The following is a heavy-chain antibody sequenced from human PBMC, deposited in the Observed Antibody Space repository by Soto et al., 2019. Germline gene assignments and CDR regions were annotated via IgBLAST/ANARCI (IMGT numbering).Heavy chain of an antibody. CDR3: ANYYYDSSGYRTP. CDR1: GFTFSSYS. D-gene: IGHD3-22*01. V-gene: IGHV3-21*04. Sequence: GGSLRLSCAASGFTFSSYSMNWVRQAPGKGLEWVSSISSSSSYTYYADSVKGRFTISRDNSKSTLYLQMNSLRAEDTAVYYCANYYYDSSGYRTPWGQGTLVTVSS. J-gene: IGHJ4*02. CDR2: ISSSSSYT.